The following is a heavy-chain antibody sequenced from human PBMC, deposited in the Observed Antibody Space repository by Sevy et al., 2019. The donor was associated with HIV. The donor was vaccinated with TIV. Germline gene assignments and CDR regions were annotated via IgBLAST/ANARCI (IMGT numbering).Heavy chain of an antibody. D-gene: IGHD3-10*01. CDR3: ARGGILYFGAIDN. J-gene: IGHJ4*02. CDR2: INSDGTTT. V-gene: IGHV3-74*01. CDR1: GFNFASYG. Sequence: GGSLRLSCAASGFNFASYGMHWVRQSPGKGLVWVSRINSDGTTTKYADSVKGRFTVSRDNAKSKLFFQINSLRPEDTAGYYGARGGILYFGAIDNWGQGTRVTVSS.